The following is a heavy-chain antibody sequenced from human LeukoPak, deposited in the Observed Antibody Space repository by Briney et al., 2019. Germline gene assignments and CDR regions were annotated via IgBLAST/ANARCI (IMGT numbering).Heavy chain of an antibody. Sequence: GGSLKISCKGSGYGFISYWIGWVGQIPGKGLGWMGLIYPGDSDTRYSPYFQGQVTMSADKSISTAYLQWSSLKASDTAMYYGARGYSGYFFYYGMDVWGQGTAVTVSS. CDR2: IYPGDSDT. J-gene: IGHJ6*02. D-gene: IGHD5-12*01. CDR1: GYGFISYW. V-gene: IGHV5-51*01. CDR3: ARGYSGYFFYYGMDV.